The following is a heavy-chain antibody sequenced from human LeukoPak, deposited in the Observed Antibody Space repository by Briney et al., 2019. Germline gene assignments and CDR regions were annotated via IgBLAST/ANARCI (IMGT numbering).Heavy chain of an antibody. CDR3: AKGGDGYNYYFDY. D-gene: IGHD5-24*01. V-gene: IGHV3-23*01. CDR2: ISASGGST. CDR1: GFTFSSSA. J-gene: IGHJ4*02. Sequence: PGGSLRLSCAASGFTFSSSAMSWVRQVPGKGLEWVSGISASGGSTYYADSVRGRFTISRDNSKNTLYLQMNSLRAEDTAVYYCAKGGDGYNYYFDYWGQETLVTVSS.